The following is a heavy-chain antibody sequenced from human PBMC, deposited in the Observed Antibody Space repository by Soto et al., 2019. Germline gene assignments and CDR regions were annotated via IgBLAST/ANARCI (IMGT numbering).Heavy chain of an antibody. Sequence: QVQLVQSGAEVKKPGASVKVSCKASGYTFTSYYMHWVRQAPGQGLEWMGIINPSGGSTSYAQKFQGRVTMTRDTSTSTVYMELSSLRSEDTAVYYCARASRQASSADNPDSWGQGTLVTVSS. V-gene: IGHV1-46*01. D-gene: IGHD6-25*01. CDR1: GYTFTSYY. J-gene: IGHJ4*02. CDR3: ARASRQASSADNPDS. CDR2: INPSGGST.